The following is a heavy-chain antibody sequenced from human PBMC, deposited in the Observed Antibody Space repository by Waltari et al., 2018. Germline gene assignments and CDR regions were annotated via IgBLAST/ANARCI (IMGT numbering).Heavy chain of an antibody. V-gene: IGHV1-69*05. J-gene: IGHJ3*02. Sequence: QVQLVQSGAEVKKPGSSVKVSCKASGGPFSSYAISWVRQAPGQGLEWMGGIIPIFGTANYAQKFQGRVTITTDESTSTAYMELSSLRSEDTAVYYCARETRSYAFDIWGQGTMVTVSS. D-gene: IGHD3-10*01. CDR2: IIPIFGTA. CDR1: GGPFSSYA. CDR3: ARETRSYAFDI.